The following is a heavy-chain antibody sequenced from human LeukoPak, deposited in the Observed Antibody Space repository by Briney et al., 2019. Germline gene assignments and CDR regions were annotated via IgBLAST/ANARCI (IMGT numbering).Heavy chain of an antibody. CDR1: GYSITSYW. J-gene: IGHJ5*02. D-gene: IGHD2-15*01. Sequence: GESLKISCKGPGYSITSYWIAWVRQMPGKGLEWMGMIYPADSDIRYSPSFQGQVTISADKSISTAYLQWSSLKASDTAMYYCARQEYCSGGSCYNWFDPWGQGTLVTVSS. CDR2: IYPADSDI. CDR3: ARQEYCSGGSCYNWFDP. V-gene: IGHV5-51*01.